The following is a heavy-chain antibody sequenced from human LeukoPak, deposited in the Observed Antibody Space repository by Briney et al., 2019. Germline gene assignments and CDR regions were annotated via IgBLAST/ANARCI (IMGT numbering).Heavy chain of an antibody. J-gene: IGHJ4*02. CDR3: AKDPSIRYYYDSSGPIDY. D-gene: IGHD3-22*01. V-gene: IGHV3-23*01. CDR1: GFTFISYA. Sequence: GGSLRLSCAASGFTFISYAMIWVRQAPAKGLEWVSAISGSGGSTYYADSVKGRFTISRDNSKNTLYLQMNSLRAEDTAVYYCAKDPSIRYYYDSSGPIDYWGQGTLVTVSS. CDR2: ISGSGGST.